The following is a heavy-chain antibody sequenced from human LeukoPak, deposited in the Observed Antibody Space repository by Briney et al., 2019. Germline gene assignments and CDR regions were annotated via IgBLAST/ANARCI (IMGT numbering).Heavy chain of an antibody. D-gene: IGHD2-15*01. CDR1: GFTFSSYS. J-gene: IGHJ4*02. V-gene: IGHV3-21*01. Sequence: PGGSLRLSCAASGFTFSSYSMNWVRQAPGKGLEWVSFISSGSSYIYYADSVKGRFTISRDNAKSSLYLQMNSLRPEDTAVYYCAREVGYCSGGRCLHYYFDYWGQGTLVTVSS. CDR2: ISSGSSYI. CDR3: AREVGYCSGGRCLHYYFDY.